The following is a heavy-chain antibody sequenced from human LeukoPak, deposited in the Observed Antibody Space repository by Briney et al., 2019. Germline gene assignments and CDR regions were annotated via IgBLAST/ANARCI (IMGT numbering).Heavy chain of an antibody. V-gene: IGHV1-24*01. CDR3: ATDVTAGRSFDP. D-gene: IGHD2-21*02. CDR1: GYTLTELS. J-gene: IGHJ5*02. CDR2: FDPEDGET. Sequence: ASVKVSCKVSGYTLTELSMHWVRQAPGKGLEWMGGFDPEDGETIYAQKFQGRVTMTEDTSTDTAYMELSSLRSEDTAVYYCATDVTAGRSFDPWGQGTLVTVSS.